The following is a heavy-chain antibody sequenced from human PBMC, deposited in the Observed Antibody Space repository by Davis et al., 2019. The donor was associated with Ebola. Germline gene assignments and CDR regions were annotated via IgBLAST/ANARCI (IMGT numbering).Heavy chain of an antibody. Sequence: ASVKVSCKASGGTFSSYAISWVRQAPGQGLEWMGWISAYNGNTNYAQKLQGRVTMTTDTSTSTAYMELRSLRSDDTAVYYCAREVVAATIRWFDPWGQGTLVTVSS. CDR1: GGTFSSYA. CDR3: AREVVAATIRWFDP. CDR2: ISAYNGNT. J-gene: IGHJ5*02. V-gene: IGHV1-18*01. D-gene: IGHD2-15*01.